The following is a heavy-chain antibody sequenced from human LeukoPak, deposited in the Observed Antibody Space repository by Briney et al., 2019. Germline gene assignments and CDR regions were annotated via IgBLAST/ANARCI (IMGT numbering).Heavy chain of an antibody. CDR3: ARERGYYGMDL. Sequence: ASVTVSCKASGYTFTGYYMHWVRQAPGQGLEWMGWINPNSGGTNHAQKFQGRVTMTRDTSISTAYMELSRLRSDDTAVYYCARERGYYGMDLWGQGTTVTVSS. CDR1: GYTFTGYY. V-gene: IGHV1-2*02. CDR2: INPNSGGT. J-gene: IGHJ6*02.